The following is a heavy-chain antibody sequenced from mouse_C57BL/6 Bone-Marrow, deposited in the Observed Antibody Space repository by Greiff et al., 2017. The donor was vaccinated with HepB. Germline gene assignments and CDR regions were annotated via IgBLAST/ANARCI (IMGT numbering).Heavy chain of an antibody. D-gene: IGHD4-1*01. CDR1: GYTFTSYW. V-gene: IGHV1-50*01. J-gene: IGHJ1*03. CDR2: IDPSDSYT. CDR3: AKERNWDHWYFDV. Sequence: QVQLQQPGAELVKPGASVKLSCKASGYTFTSYWMQWVKQRPGQGLEWIGEIDPSDSYTNYNQKFKGKATLTVDTSSSTAYMQLSSLTSEASAVYYCAKERNWDHWYFDVWGTGTTVTVSS.